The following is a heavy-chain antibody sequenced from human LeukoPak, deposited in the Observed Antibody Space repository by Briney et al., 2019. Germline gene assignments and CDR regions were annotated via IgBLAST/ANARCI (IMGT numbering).Heavy chain of an antibody. V-gene: IGHV4-39*07. D-gene: IGHD3-22*01. Sequence: SETLSLTCTVSGGSISSSSYYWGWIRQPPGKGLEWIGSIYYSGSTYYNPSLKSRVTISVDTSKNQSSLKLSSVTAADTAVYYCARDSGSYYYDSSGYPTFDYWGQGTLVTVSS. CDR1: GGSISSSSYY. CDR3: ARDSGSYYYDSSGYPTFDY. CDR2: IYYSGST. J-gene: IGHJ4*02.